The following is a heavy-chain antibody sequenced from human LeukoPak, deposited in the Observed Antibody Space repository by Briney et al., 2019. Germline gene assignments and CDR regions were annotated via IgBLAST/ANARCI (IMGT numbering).Heavy chain of an antibody. V-gene: IGHV7-4-1*02. Sequence: GASVKVSCKASGYTFTSYGISWVRQAPGQGLEWMGWINTNTGNPTYAQGFTGRFVFSLDTSVSTAYLQISSLKAEDTAVYYCAREFTIFGVVPLDAFDIWGQGTMVTVSS. CDR3: AREFTIFGVVPLDAFDI. J-gene: IGHJ3*02. CDR2: INTNTGNP. CDR1: GYTFTSYG. D-gene: IGHD3-3*01.